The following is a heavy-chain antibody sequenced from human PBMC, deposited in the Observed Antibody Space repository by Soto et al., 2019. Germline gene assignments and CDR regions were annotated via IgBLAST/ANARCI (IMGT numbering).Heavy chain of an antibody. CDR1: GFTFSSYG. J-gene: IGHJ4*02. CDR2: ISYDGSNK. Sequence: GGSLRLSCAASGFTFSSYGMHWVRQAPGKGLEWVAVISYDGSNKYYADSVKGRFTIPRDNSKNTLYLQMNSLRAEDTAVYYCAKDWWPDYYGSGSPIVDYWGQGTLVTVSS. CDR3: AKDWWPDYYGSGSPIVDY. D-gene: IGHD3-10*01. V-gene: IGHV3-30*18.